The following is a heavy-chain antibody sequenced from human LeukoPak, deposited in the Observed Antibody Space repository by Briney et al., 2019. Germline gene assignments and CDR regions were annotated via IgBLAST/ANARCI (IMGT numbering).Heavy chain of an antibody. CDR2: ISSSGSTI. D-gene: IGHD4-17*01. J-gene: IGHJ4*02. V-gene: IGHV3-11*04. Sequence: GGSLRLSCVAPGFTFSDYYMSWIRQAPGKGLEWVSYISSSGSTIYYADSVKGRFTISRDNAKNSLYLQMNSLRAEDTAVYYCARVGHGHYSTLDFDYWGQGALVTVSS. CDR3: ARVGHGHYSTLDFDY. CDR1: GFTFSDYY.